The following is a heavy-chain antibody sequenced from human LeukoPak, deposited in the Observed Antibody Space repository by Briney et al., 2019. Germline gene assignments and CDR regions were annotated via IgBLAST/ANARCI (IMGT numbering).Heavy chain of an antibody. J-gene: IGHJ5*02. CDR3: ARDRGFGFGYNWFDP. V-gene: IGHV4-38-2*02. D-gene: IGHD3-10*01. CDR1: GYSINNGFY. CDR2: TYHIGGT. Sequence: SETLSLTCSVSGYSINNGFYWGWIRQPPGKGLEWIGNTYHIGGTYYNPSLKSRITMSIDTSKNQFFLRLTSVTAADTAVYYCARDRGFGFGYNWFDPWGQGMLVTVS.